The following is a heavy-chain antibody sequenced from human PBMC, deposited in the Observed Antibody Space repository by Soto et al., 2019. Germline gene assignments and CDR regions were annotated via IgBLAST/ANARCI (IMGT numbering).Heavy chain of an antibody. D-gene: IGHD3-22*01. CDR2: ILYDGTKK. J-gene: IGHJ4*02. V-gene: IGHV3-30*04. Sequence: GGSLRLSCAASGFTFSTYAMHWVRQAPGKGLEWVALILYDGTKKYYADSVQGRFTVSRDNSKNTLFLQMNTLRAEDTAVYYCARGLDMYYYDSSGYPLGYWGQGTLVTVSS. CDR1: GFTFSTYA. CDR3: ARGLDMYYYDSSGYPLGY.